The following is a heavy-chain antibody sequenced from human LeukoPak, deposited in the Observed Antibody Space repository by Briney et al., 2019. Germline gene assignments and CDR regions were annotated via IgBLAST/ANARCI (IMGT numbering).Heavy chain of an antibody. CDR3: ARAIYTDNDAFDL. D-gene: IGHD2-2*02. Sequence: SETLSLTCTVSGGSISSSSYYWGWIRQPPGKGLEWIGSIYYSGSTYYNPSLKSRVTISVDTSKNQFSLKLRSVTAADTAVYYCARAIYTDNDAFDLWGQGTMVTVSS. V-gene: IGHV4-39*07. J-gene: IGHJ3*01. CDR2: IYYSGST. CDR1: GGSISSSSYY.